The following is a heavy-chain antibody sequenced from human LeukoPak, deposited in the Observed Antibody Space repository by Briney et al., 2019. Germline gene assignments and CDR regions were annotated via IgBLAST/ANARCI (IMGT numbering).Heavy chain of an antibody. J-gene: IGHJ4*02. CDR1: GYTFTGYY. CDR3: ARDDTVTKRFDY. CDR2: INPYSGGT. Sequence: ASVKVSCKASGYTFTGYYMHWVRQAPGQGLEWMGRINPYSGGTNYAQKFQGRVTMTRDTSISTAYMELSRLRSDDTAVYYCARDDTVTKRFDYWGQGTLVTVSS. D-gene: IGHD4-17*01. V-gene: IGHV1-2*06.